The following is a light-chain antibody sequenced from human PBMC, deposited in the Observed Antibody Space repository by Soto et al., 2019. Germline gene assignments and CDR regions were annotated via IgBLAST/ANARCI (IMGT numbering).Light chain of an antibody. CDR3: ISYTVSRSYV. Sequence: QSVLTQPASVSGPPGQSITISCTGTSSDVGGYNYVSWYQQHPGKAPKLMIYEVSNRPSGVSNRFSGSKSGNTASLTISGLQAEDEADYYCISYTVSRSYVFGTGTKVTVL. J-gene: IGLJ1*01. CDR2: EVS. V-gene: IGLV2-14*01. CDR1: SSDVGGYNY.